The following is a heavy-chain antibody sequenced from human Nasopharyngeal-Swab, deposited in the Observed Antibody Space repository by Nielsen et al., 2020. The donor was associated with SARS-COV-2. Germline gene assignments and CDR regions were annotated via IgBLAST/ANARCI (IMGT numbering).Heavy chain of an antibody. V-gene: IGHV3-11*04. J-gene: IGHJ4*02. CDR3: ARDRANWDFDY. CDR2: ISGSGGTI. Sequence: GSLRFSCAASGFTFSDYYMSWIRQAPGKGLEYISYISGSGGTIYYGDSMKGRFTISRDNAKNSLYLQMNSLRAEDTAVYYCARDRANWDFDYWGQGTLVTVSS. D-gene: IGHD7-27*01. CDR1: GFTFSDYY.